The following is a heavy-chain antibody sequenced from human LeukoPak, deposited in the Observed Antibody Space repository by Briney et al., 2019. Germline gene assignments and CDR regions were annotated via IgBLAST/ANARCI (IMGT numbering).Heavy chain of an antibody. CDR3: ARYCGGDCYSSPVAFDI. Sequence: GGSLRLSCAASGFTFSSFAMSWVRQAPGKGREWVSSISSAAATTFYADSVRGRFTISRDNSKNTLYLQMNSLRAEDTAVYYCARYCGGDCYSSPVAFDIWGQGTMVTVSS. D-gene: IGHD2-21*01. CDR1: GFTFSSFA. V-gene: IGHV3-23*01. CDR2: ISSAAATT. J-gene: IGHJ3*02.